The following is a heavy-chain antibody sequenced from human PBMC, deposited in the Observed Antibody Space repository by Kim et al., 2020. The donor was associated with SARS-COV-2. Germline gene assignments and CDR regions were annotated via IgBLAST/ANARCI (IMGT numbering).Heavy chain of an antibody. D-gene: IGHD4-17*01. CDR1: GFPFTTYT. Sequence: GGSLRLSCVASGFPFTTYTMNWVRQAPGKGLEWVSGISGSGRSTYYADSVKGRFTVSRDNSKNTLYLQMNSLRVEDTAVYYCAKELRVTTVTTGGDFFNFWGQGTLVTVSS. CDR3: AKELRVTTVTTGGDFFNF. CDR2: ISGSGRST. V-gene: IGHV3-23*01. J-gene: IGHJ4*02.